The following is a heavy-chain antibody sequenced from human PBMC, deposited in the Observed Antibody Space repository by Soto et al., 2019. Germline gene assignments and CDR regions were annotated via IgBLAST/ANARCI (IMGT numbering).Heavy chain of an antibody. CDR2: IRYSGST. Sequence: QLQLQESGPRLVKASETLSLTCTVSGGSISDTNYYWGWIRQPPGKGLEWIGSIRYSGSTHYNPSLESRVTISVDTSKNQFSLQLDSVTAADTSVYYCARKVTQRRTGQQYYFDYWGQGAPVTVSS. J-gene: IGHJ4*02. D-gene: IGHD3-9*01. CDR3: ARKVTQRRTGQQYYFDY. CDR1: GGSISDTNYY. V-gene: IGHV4-39*01.